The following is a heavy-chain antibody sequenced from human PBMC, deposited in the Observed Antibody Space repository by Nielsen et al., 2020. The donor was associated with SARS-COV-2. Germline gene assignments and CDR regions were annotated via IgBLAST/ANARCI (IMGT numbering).Heavy chain of an antibody. CDR1: GFTFSSHW. CDR2: INNDGSST. J-gene: IGHJ4*02. D-gene: IGHD2-15*01. CDR3: VGDTGGRWGEL. Sequence: GGSLRLSSVASGFTFSSHWMHWVRQVPGKGLLWLSRINNDGSSTSYADSVKGRFTISRDNAKNTLWLEMNSLRVDDTAVYYCVGDTGGRWGELWGQGTLVTVSS. V-gene: IGHV3-74*01.